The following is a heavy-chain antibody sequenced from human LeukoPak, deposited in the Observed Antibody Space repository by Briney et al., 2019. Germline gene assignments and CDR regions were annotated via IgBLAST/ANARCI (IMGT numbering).Heavy chain of an antibody. CDR3: AKATIAVSGNGIDY. D-gene: IGHD6-19*01. V-gene: IGHV3-30*18. Sequence: GGSLRLSCAASGFTFRTYGMHWVRQAPGKGLEWVALISYDGAKNYYADSVKGRFTISRDNSKSTLYLQMNSLRTDDTAVYYCAKATIAVSGNGIDYWGQGTLVTASS. J-gene: IGHJ4*02. CDR2: ISYDGAKN. CDR1: GFTFRTYG.